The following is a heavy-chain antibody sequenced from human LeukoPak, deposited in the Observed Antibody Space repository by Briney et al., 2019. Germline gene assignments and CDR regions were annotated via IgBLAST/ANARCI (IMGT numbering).Heavy chain of an antibody. CDR1: GGSFSGYY. J-gene: IGHJ4*02. V-gene: IGHV4-34*01. CDR2: INHSGST. D-gene: IGHD4-17*01. CDR3: ARLRDYVGDY. Sequence: SETLSLTCAVYGGSFSGYYWSWIRQPPGKGLEWIGEINHSGSTNYNPSLKSRVTISADTSKNQFSLKLSSVTAADTAVYYCARLRDYVGDYWGQGTLVTVSS.